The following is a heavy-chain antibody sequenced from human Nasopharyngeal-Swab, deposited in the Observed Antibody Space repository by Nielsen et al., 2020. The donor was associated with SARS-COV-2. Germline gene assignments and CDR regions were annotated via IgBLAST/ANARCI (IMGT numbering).Heavy chain of an antibody. Sequence: ASVKVSCKASGYTFTSYYMHWVRQAPGQGLEWMGIINPSGGSTSYAQKFQGRVTMTRDTSTSTVYMELSGLRSEDTAVYYCAREQEYSSGWYEQLAGNYYYYMDVWGKGTTVTVSS. J-gene: IGHJ6*03. CDR3: AREQEYSSGWYEQLAGNYYYYMDV. CDR1: GYTFTSYY. D-gene: IGHD6-19*01. CDR2: INPSGGST. V-gene: IGHV1-46*01.